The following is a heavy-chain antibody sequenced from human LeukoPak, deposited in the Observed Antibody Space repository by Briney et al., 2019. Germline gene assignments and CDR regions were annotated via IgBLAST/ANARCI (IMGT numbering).Heavy chain of an antibody. V-gene: IGHV1-2*06. J-gene: IGHJ4*02. Sequence: ASVKVSCKASGYTFTGYYMHWVRQAPGQGLEWMGRINPNSGGTNYAQKFQGRVTMTRDTSISTAYMELSRLRSDDTAVYYCARSPISSSWYEYYFDYWGQGTLVTVSS. D-gene: IGHD6-13*01. CDR3: ARSPISSSWYEYYFDY. CDR1: GYTFTGYY. CDR2: INPNSGGT.